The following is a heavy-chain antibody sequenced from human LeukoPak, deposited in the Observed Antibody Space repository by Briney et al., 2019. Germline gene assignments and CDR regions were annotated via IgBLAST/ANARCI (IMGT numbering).Heavy chain of an antibody. CDR1: GFSFSTYG. D-gene: IGHD3-3*01. CDR3: ARGLRVDYDFWSGYPDY. V-gene: IGHV3-33*01. Sequence: PGGSLRLSCAASGFSFSTYGVLWVRQAPGKGLEWVAVIWYDGNNKYYADSVKGRFTISRDNPKNTLYLQMNSLRAEDTAMYYCARGLRVDYDFWSGYPDYWGQGTLVTVSS. J-gene: IGHJ4*02. CDR2: IWYDGNNK.